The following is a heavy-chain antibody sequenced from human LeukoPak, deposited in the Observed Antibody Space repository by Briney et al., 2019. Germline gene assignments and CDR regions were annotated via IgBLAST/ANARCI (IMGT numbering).Heavy chain of an antibody. CDR2: IYSSGST. V-gene: IGHV4-59*08. D-gene: IGHD3-22*01. J-gene: IGHJ4*02. CDR1: GGSINTYY. CDR3: ARVSSDYYDSSGYYFDY. Sequence: SETLSLTCTVSGGSINTYYWGWIRQPSGKGLEWIGNIYSSGSTNYNPSLKSRVTISVDTSKNQFSLKLSSVTAADTAVYYCARVSSDYYDSSGYYFDYWGQGTLVTVSS.